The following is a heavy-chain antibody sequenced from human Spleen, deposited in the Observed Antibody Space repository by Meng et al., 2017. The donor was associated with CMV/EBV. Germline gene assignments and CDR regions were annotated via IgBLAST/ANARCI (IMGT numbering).Heavy chain of an antibody. D-gene: IGHD2-8*02. CDR3: ARRPTGIDY. CDR2: INHGGSP. J-gene: IGHJ4*02. Sequence: QGPLQQCGAGLLKPSATLSLTCAAYGGSFSGYYWSWIRQPPGKGLEWIGEINHGGSPSYNPSLKSRVTISIDTSKNQLSLMLSSVTAADTAVYYCARRPTGIDYWGQGTLVTVSS. V-gene: IGHV4-34*01. CDR1: GGSFSGYY.